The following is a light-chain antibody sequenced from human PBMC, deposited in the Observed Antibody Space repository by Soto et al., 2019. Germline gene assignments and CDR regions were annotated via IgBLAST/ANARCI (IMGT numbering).Light chain of an antibody. J-gene: IGLJ2*01. CDR2: DVT. V-gene: IGLV2-14*01. CDR3: CSYTAIALDVV. Sequence: QSALTQPASGSGSPGQSITISCTGTSSDICDYDYVSWYQHLPGKAPKLLIFDVTHRPSGVSDRFSGSESGNTASLTISGVRPEDEADYYCCSYTAIALDVVFGGGTKVTVL. CDR1: SSDICDYDY.